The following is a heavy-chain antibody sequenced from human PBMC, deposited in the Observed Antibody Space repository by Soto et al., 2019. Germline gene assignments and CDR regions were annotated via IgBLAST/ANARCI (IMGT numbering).Heavy chain of an antibody. CDR2: ISGSGFNT. CDR3: AKEXGLSTNNYDSSGYPIDY. D-gene: IGHD3-22*01. J-gene: IGHJ4*02. CDR1: GFTFNNYA. V-gene: IGHV3-23*01. Sequence: GGSLRLSCTASGFTFNNYAMSWVRQAPGKGLEWISAISGSGFNTYYAHSVKGRFTISRDNSKNILSLQLNSLRADDTAVYYCAKEXGLSTNNYDSSGYPIDYWGQGTLVTVSS.